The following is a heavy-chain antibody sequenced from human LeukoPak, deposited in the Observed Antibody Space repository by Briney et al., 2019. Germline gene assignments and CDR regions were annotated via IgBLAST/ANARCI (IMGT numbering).Heavy chain of an antibody. CDR1: GGSISSGDYY. CDR3: ARYGGNAHDY. D-gene: IGHD4-23*01. V-gene: IGHV4-31*03. CDR2: IYYSGTT. J-gene: IGHJ4*02. Sequence: PSQTLSLTCTVSGGSISSGDYYWSWIRQHPGKGLEWIGHIYYSGTTYYNPSLKSRVSISVDTSKSQFSLRLSSVTAADTAVYYCARYGGNAHDYWGQGTLVTVSS.